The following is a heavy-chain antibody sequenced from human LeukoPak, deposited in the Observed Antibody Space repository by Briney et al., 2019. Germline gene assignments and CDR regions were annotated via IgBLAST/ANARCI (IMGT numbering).Heavy chain of an antibody. CDR1: GYTFTSYD. V-gene: IGHV1-8*01. CDR3: ARVKKSRTTGRYYYYMDV. Sequence: ASVKVSCKASGYTFTSYDINWVRQATGQGLEWMGWMNPNSGNTGYAQKFQGRVTMTRNTSINTAYMELTSLRSEDTAVYYCARVKKSRTTGRYYYYMDVWGKGTTVTVSS. J-gene: IGHJ6*03. D-gene: IGHD1-1*01. CDR2: MNPNSGNT.